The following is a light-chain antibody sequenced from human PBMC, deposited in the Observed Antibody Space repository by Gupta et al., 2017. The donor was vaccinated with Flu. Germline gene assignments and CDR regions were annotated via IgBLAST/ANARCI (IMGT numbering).Light chain of an antibody. CDR2: GAS. CDR3: QRYKSGPFT. CDR1: QAINNY. J-gene: IGKJ3*01. Sequence: DIQLTQYPSSLSASVGDRVTIPCRARQAINNYLAWYQQKPGKAPQLLIYGASTLQSGVPSRFSGGGSGTDFTLTISRLQPEDVATYYCQRYKSGPFTFGPGTKVDIK. V-gene: IGKV1-27*01.